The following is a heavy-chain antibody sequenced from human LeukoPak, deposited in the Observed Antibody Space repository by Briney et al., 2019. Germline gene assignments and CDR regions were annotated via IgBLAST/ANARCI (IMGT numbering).Heavy chain of an antibody. V-gene: IGHV3-33*01. D-gene: IGHD6-19*01. CDR3: ARDLGYASGHPFDY. CDR2: IWYDGSNK. Sequence: GRFLRLSCAASGFTFSSYGMHWVRQAPGKGLEWVALIWYDGSNKYYADSVKGRFTISRDNAENTLYLQMNSLRAEDTAVYYCARDLGYASGHPFDYWGQGTLVTVSS. CDR1: GFTFSSYG. J-gene: IGHJ4*02.